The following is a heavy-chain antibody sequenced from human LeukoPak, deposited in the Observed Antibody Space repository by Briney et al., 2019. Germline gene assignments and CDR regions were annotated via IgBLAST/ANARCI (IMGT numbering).Heavy chain of an antibody. CDR1: GFTVSTNY. D-gene: IGHD4-17*01. Sequence: GGSLRLSCAASGFTVSTNYMSWVRQAPGRGLEWVSVIYSGGNTYYADSVKGRFTISRDNFKNTLYLQMNSLRAEDTAVYYCARGRGGDYGEYWFDPWGQGTLVTVSS. CDR3: ARGRGGDYGEYWFDP. V-gene: IGHV3-66*01. CDR2: IYSGGNT. J-gene: IGHJ5*02.